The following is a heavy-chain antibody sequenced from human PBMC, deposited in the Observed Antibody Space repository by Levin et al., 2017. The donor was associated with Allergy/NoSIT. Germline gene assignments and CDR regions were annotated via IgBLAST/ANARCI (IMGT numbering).Heavy chain of an antibody. Sequence: GESLKISCAASGITFSSYAMSWVRQPPGKGLEWVSGIGSSGATTYYADSLKGRFTISRDNSKNTLYLQINSLRAEDTALYFCAVVVSYGQASWGQGILVTVSS. CDR3: AVVVSYGQAS. D-gene: IGHD3-16*01. V-gene: IGHV3-23*01. CDR1: GITFSSYA. J-gene: IGHJ5*02. CDR2: IGSSGATT.